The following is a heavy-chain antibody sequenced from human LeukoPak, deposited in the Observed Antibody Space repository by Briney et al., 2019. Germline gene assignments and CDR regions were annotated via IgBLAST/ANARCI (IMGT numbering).Heavy chain of an antibody. CDR1: GYTFTSYG. V-gene: IGHV1-18*01. CDR3: AREEHYSGSGDRPGY. CDR2: ISAYNGIT. D-gene: IGHD3-10*01. J-gene: IGHJ4*02. Sequence: ASLKVSSKASGYTFTSYGISCVRQTPGQGLEWMWGISAYNGITHYAQKLQGRVTVTTDTSTSTAYMELRSLRSDDTAVYYCAREEHYSGSGDRPGYCGQGTLVTVSA.